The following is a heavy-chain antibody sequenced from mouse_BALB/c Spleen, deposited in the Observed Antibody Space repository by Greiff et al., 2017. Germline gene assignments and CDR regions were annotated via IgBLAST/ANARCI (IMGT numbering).Heavy chain of an antibody. V-gene: IGHV1-52*01. CDR2: IHPSDSET. J-gene: IGHJ1*01. CDR1: GYSFTSYW. Sequence: QVQLQQPGAELVRPGSSVKLSCKASGYSFTSYWMNWVKQRPVQGLEWIGMIHPSDSETRLNQKFKDKATLTVDKSSSTAYMQLSSPTSEDSAVYYCIYGYDGRGYFDVWGAGTTVTVSS. CDR3: IYGYDGRGYFDV. D-gene: IGHD2-2*01.